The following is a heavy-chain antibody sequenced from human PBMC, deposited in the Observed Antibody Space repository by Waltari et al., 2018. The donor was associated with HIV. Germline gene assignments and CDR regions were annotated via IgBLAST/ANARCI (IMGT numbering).Heavy chain of an antibody. V-gene: IGHV4-34*02. J-gene: IGHJ4*02. D-gene: IGHD1-26*01. CDR1: GGSLSGYY. CDR2: INHSGST. Sequence: QVHLQQWGAGLLKPSETLSLTCAVYGGSLSGYYWSGIRPSHVKGLEWIGEINHSGSTNYNPALKSRVTISVDTSKNQFSVNLTSVTAADTAIYYCAKGGGWQHHIRQGPMGFDYWGQGTLLTVSS. CDR3: AKGGGWQHHIRQGPMGFDY.